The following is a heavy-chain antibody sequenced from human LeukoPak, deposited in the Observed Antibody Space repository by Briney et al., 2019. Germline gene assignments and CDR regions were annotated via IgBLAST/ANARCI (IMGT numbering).Heavy chain of an antibody. CDR3: ARGPPVDDSSGYYYWDNLGY. CDR2: ISSSGSTI. D-gene: IGHD3-22*01. CDR1: GFTFSDYY. Sequence: GGSLRLSCAASGFTFSDYYMSWIRQAPGKGLEWVSYISSSGSTIYYADSVKGRFTISRDNSKNSLYLQMNSLRAEDTAVYYCARGPPVDDSSGYYYWDNLGYWGQGTLVTVSS. J-gene: IGHJ4*02. V-gene: IGHV3-11*01.